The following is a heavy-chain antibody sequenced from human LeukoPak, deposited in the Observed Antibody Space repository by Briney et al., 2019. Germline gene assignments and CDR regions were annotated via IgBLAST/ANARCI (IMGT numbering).Heavy chain of an antibody. CDR3: ARDKENYSWFDP. V-gene: IGHV1-69*13. CDR1: GGTFSSYA. J-gene: IGHJ5*02. Sequence: SVKVSCKASGGTFSSYAINWVRQAPGQGLEWMGGIIPIFGTTHYAQKFQGGVTITADDSTSTAYMELSSLRSEDTAVYYCARDKENYSWFDPWGQGTLVTVSS. CDR2: IIPIFGTT.